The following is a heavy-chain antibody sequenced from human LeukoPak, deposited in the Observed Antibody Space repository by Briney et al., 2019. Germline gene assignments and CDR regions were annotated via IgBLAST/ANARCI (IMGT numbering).Heavy chain of an antibody. CDR2: IGPTGFDI. V-gene: IGHV3-21*06. D-gene: IGHD1-14*01. Sequence: MPGGSLRLXCTTSGLTFSTSGFNWVRQAPGKGLEWVASIGPTGFDIYHADSIKGRFTISRDNANNFLYLQMDSLRAEDTAVYYCATETNGRHYDYWGQGTLLTVSS. CDR3: ATETNGRHYDY. CDR1: GLTFSTSG. J-gene: IGHJ4*02.